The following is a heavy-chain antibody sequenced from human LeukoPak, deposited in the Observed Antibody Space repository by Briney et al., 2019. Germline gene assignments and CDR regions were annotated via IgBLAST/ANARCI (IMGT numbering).Heavy chain of an antibody. J-gene: IGHJ4*02. CDR1: GYTFTSYD. D-gene: IGHD3-3*01. V-gene: IGHV1-8*01. CDR3: ARAPPYYDFWSGYKYYLDY. CDR2: MNPNSGNT. Sequence: GASVKVSCKASGYTFTSYDINWVRQATGQGLEWMGWMNPNSGNTGYAQKFQGRVTMTRNTSISTAYMELSSLRSEDTAVYYCARAPPYYDFWSGYKYYLDYWGQGTLVTVSS.